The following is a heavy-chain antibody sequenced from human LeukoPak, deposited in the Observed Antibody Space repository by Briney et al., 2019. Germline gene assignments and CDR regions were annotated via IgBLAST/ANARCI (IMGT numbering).Heavy chain of an antibody. Sequence: SECLSLTCTVSGGSISSYDWSWVRQPPGKGLEWIGYIYYSGSTNYNPSLKSLVTISVDTSKNQFSLKLSSVTAADTAVYYCARDGGTYFPAAFDIWGQGTMVTVSS. J-gene: IGHJ3*02. D-gene: IGHD3-16*01. CDR1: GGSISSYD. CDR2: IYYSGST. V-gene: IGHV4-59*01. CDR3: ARDGGTYFPAAFDI.